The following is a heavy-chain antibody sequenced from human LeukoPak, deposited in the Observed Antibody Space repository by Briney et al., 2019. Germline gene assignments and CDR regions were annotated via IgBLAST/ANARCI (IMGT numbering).Heavy chain of an antibody. J-gene: IGHJ6*03. D-gene: IGHD1-26*01. CDR1: GGTFSSYA. Sequence: ASVKVSCKASGGTFSSYAISWVRQAPGQGLEWMGGIIPIFGTANYAQKFQGRVTITTDESTSTAYMELSSLRSEDTAVYYCARGDSGSHYEGYYYYYMDVWGKETTVTVSS. CDR3: ARGDSGSHYEGYYYYYMDV. CDR2: IIPIFGTA. V-gene: IGHV1-69*05.